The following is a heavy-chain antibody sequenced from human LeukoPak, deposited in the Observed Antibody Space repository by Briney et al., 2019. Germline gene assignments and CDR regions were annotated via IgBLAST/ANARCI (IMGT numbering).Heavy chain of an antibody. CDR1: GGSIRSSSYI. CDR2: ISYSGST. Sequence: SETLSLTCTVSGGSIRSSSYIWDWIRQPPGKGLKWIGRISYSGSTNYNPSLKSRVTISVDTSKNQFSLKLSSVTAADTAVYYCARVSYGANYYYYYYMDVWGKGTTVTVSS. CDR3: ARVSYGANYYYYYYMDV. V-gene: IGHV4-39*07. D-gene: IGHD5-18*01. J-gene: IGHJ6*03.